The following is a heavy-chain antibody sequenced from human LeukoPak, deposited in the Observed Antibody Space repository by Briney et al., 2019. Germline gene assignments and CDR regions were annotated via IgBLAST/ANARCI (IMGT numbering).Heavy chain of an antibody. D-gene: IGHD1-7*01. V-gene: IGHV3-48*02. Sequence: GGSLRLSCAASGFTFSSYSMNWVRQAPGKGLEWVSYISSSSSTIYYADSVKGRFTISRDNAKNSLYLQMNSLRDEDTAVYYCASDWNYCAKTSRAYWGQGTLVTVSS. CDR3: ASDWNYCAKTSRAY. CDR2: ISSSSSTI. CDR1: GFTFSSYS. J-gene: IGHJ4*02.